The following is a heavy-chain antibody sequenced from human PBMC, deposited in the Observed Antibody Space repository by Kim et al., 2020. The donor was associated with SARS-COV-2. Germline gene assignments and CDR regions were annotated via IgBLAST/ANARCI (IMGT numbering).Heavy chain of an antibody. CDR3: VRDRMGGAFDM. D-gene: IGHD3-16*01. J-gene: IGHJ3*02. V-gene: IGHV3-48*02. Sequence: GGSLRLSCATSGFTFSAYDMNWVRRAPGKGLEWLSFITKSSTTIYYAHSVKGRFTISRDNAKNSLYLQMNSLRDEDTALYYCVRDRMGGAFDMWGQGTIVPVSS. CDR1: GFTFSAYD. CDR2: ITKSSTTI.